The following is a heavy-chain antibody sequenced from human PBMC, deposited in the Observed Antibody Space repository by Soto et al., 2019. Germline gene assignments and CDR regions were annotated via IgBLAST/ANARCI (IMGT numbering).Heavy chain of an antibody. CDR3: ARALGSGGSYYFDH. J-gene: IGHJ4*02. Sequence: QITLKESGPTLVRPTQTLTLTCTVSGFSLDTWGVGVGWIRQPPGKAPEWLALIYWDDDKRYSPSLKNRLTITKDTSKNQVVLTVTNMDPVDTVTYYCARALGSGGSYYFDHWGQGTLVTVSS. V-gene: IGHV2-5*02. CDR1: GFSLDTWGVG. CDR2: IYWDDDK. D-gene: IGHD3-10*01.